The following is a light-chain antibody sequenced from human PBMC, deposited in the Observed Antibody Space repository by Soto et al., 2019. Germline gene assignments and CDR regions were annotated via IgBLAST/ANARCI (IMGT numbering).Light chain of an antibody. CDR1: SSKIGSNT. CDR3: VAWDDSLSGPHDV. CDR2: NNN. V-gene: IGLV1-44*01. Sequence: QSALTQPPSASGTPGQRVTISRSGSSSKIGSNTVNWYQQLPGTAPKLVIYNNNQRPSGVPDQFSSSKSGTSAYLAISGLQSEDEADYYCVAWDDSLSGPHDVFGTGTKVTVL. J-gene: IGLJ1*01.